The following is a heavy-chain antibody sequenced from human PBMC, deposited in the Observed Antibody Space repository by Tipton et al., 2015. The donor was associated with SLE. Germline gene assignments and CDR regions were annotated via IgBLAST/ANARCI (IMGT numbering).Heavy chain of an antibody. J-gene: IGHJ4*02. CDR3: VRHAPYGTGWYGRDDC. D-gene: IGHD6-13*01. CDR1: GASISSPNW. CDR2: IYHGGTT. V-gene: IGHV4-4*02. Sequence: PGLVKPSGTLSLTCAVSGASISSPNWWSWVRQAPGKGLEWIGEIYHGGTTKYNPSLRSRVTISVDKSNNQFSLGLNSVTASDTAVYYCVRHAPYGTGWYGRDDCWGQGTLVTVSS.